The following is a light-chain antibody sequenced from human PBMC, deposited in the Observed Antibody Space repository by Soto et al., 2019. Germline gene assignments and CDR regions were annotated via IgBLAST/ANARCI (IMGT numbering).Light chain of an antibody. Sequence: QSALTQPASVSGSPGQSITISCTGTSSDVGGYDYVSWYQQHPGKAPKLMIYDVSNRPSGVSNRFSGSKSGNTASLTISGLHAEDEADYYCISYTSSSPVFGGGTKLTVL. CDR3: ISYTSSSPV. V-gene: IGLV2-14*01. J-gene: IGLJ2*01. CDR1: SSDVGGYDY. CDR2: DVS.